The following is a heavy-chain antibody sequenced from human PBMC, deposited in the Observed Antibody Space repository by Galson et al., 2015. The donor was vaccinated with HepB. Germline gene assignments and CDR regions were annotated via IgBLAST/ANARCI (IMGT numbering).Heavy chain of an antibody. CDR2: IYSGGST. V-gene: IGHV3-53*01. D-gene: IGHD5-12*01. J-gene: IGHJ4*02. Sequence: SLRLSCAASGFTVSSNYMSWVRQAPGKGLEWVSVIYSGGSTYYADSVKGRYTISRDNSKNTLYLQMNSLRAEDTAVYYCAKDRWLRHTYFDYWGQGTLVTVSS. CDR1: GFTVSSNY. CDR3: AKDRWLRHTYFDY.